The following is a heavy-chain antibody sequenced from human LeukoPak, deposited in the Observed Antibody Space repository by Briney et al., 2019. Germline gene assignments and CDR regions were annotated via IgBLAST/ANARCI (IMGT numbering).Heavy chain of an antibody. D-gene: IGHD6-13*01. Sequence: ASAKVSCKASGYTFTGYYIHWVRQAPGQGLEWMGWINPNSGGTNYEQKFQGRVTMTRDTSISTAYMELSRLRSDDTAVYYCARESAAANWFAPGGQGSLVTVSS. CDR1: GYTFTGYY. J-gene: IGHJ5*02. CDR3: ARESAAANWFAP. CDR2: INPNSGGT. V-gene: IGHV1-2*02.